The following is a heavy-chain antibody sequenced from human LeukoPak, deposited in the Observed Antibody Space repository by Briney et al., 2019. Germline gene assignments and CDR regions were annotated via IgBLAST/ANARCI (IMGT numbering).Heavy chain of an antibody. V-gene: IGHV1-18*01. D-gene: IGHD6-6*01. CDR3: ARDPVSGAQRIAARPFDY. CDR2: ISAYNGNT. J-gene: IGHJ4*02. CDR1: GYTFTSYG. Sequence: GASVKVSCKASGYTFTSYGISWVRQAPGQGREWMGWISAYNGNTNYAQKLQGRVTMTTDTSTSTAYRELRSLRSDDTAVYYCARDPVSGAQRIAARPFDYWGQGTLATVSS.